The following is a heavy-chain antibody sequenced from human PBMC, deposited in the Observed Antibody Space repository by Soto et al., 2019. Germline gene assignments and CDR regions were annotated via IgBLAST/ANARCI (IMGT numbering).Heavy chain of an antibody. CDR3: ATLGAGAFDN. D-gene: IGHD3-16*01. Sequence: ASVKVSCKASGYTFTDFYIHWVRQAPGQGLEGMGWINPNSGATNYAQKFQGRVTMTRVTSIRTAYMELSRLRTDDTAVYYCATLGAGAFDNWGQGSQATVSS. V-gene: IGHV1-2*02. CDR2: INPNSGAT. J-gene: IGHJ4*02. CDR1: GYTFTDFY.